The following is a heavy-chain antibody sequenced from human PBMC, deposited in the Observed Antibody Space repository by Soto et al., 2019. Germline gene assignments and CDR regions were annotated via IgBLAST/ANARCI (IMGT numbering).Heavy chain of an antibody. D-gene: IGHD6-13*01. CDR1: GGTFSSYA. CDR3: ARFSAGTVDY. J-gene: IGHJ4*02. CDR2: IIPCNGKT. V-gene: IGHV1-69*05. Sequence: SVKVSCKASGGTFSSYAISWVRQAPGQGLEWMGGIIPCNGKTNYAQKFQGRVTMTTYSSTSTAYMELRSLRSDDTAVFYCARFSAGTVDYWGQGTLVTVSS.